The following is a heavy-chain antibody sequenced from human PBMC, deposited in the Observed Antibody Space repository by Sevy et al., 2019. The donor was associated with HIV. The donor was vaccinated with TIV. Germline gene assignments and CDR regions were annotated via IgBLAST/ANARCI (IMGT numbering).Heavy chain of an antibody. J-gene: IGHJ5*02. V-gene: IGHV4-39*01. CDR1: GGSISSSSYY. CDR2: IYYSGST. Sequence: SETLSLTCTVSGGSISSSSYYWGWIRQPPGKGLEWIGSIYYSGSTYYNPSLKSRVTISVDTSKNQFSLKLSSVTAADTAVYYCARRGVLLDSSGYTVYNWFDPRGQGTLVTVSS. D-gene: IGHD3-22*01. CDR3: ARRGVLLDSSGYTVYNWFDP.